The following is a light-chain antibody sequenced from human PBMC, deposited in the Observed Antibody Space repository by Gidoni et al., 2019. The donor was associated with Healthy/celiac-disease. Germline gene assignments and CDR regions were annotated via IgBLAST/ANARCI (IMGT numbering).Light chain of an antibody. CDR1: QGISSY. J-gene: IGKJ4*01. Sequence: AIRMTQSPSSFSASTGDRVTITCRASQGISSYLAWYQRKPGKAPKLLIYAASTLQSGVPSRFSGSGSGTDFTLTISCLQSEDFATYYCQQYYSYPVFGGXTKVEIK. CDR2: AAS. V-gene: IGKV1-8*01. CDR3: QQYYSYPV.